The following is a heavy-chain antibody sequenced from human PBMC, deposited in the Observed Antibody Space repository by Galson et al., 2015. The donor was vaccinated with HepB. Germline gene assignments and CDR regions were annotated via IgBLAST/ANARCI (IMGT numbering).Heavy chain of an antibody. Sequence: SLRLSCAASGFTFSTYSMNWVRQAPGKGLEWVSSISSTSRYIFYADSVKGRFTVSRDNAKNSLYLQMDSLRPEDTAVYYCATTKLADYYDSSGYTWDY. CDR2: ISSTSRYI. CDR1: GFTFSTYS. D-gene: IGHD3-22*01. V-gene: IGHV3-21*04. CDR3: ATTKLADYYDSSGYTWDY. J-gene: IGHJ4*01.